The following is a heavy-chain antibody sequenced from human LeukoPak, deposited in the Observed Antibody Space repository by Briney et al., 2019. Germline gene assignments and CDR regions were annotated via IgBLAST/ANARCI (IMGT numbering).Heavy chain of an antibody. Sequence: ASVKVSCKASGYTFTGYYMHWVRQAPGQGLEWMGWINPNSGGTNYAQKFQGRVTMTRDTSISTAYMELSSLRSEDTAVYYCARETLGYCTNGVCYSGGAFDYWGQGTLVTVSS. D-gene: IGHD2-8*01. J-gene: IGHJ4*02. V-gene: IGHV1-2*02. CDR3: ARETLGYCTNGVCYSGGAFDY. CDR2: INPNSGGT. CDR1: GYTFTGYY.